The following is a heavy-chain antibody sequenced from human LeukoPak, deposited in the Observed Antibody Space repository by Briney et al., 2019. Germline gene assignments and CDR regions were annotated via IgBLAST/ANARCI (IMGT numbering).Heavy chain of an antibody. CDR3: AKDQSRVGASDPFDS. CDR2: ISGGGGNT. CDR1: GFTFSSYA. Sequence: GGSLRLSCAASGFTFSSYAMSWVRQAPGKGLEWVSAISGGGGNTYYADSVKGRFTISRDNSKNTLYLQMNSLRAEDTAVYYCAKDQSRVGASDPFDSWGQGMQVGVSS. V-gene: IGHV3-23*01. J-gene: IGHJ4*02. D-gene: IGHD1-26*01.